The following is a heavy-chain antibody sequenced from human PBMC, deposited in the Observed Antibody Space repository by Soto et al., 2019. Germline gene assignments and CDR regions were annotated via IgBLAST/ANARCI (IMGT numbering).Heavy chain of an antibody. CDR3: ARVGPWYQGSLYYLDYYGMDV. V-gene: IGHV1-18*01. Sequence: QVQLVQSGAEVKKPGASVKVSCKASGYTFTSYGISWVRQAPGQGLEWMGWISAYNGNTNYAQKLQGRVTMTTDTSTRTAYMELRSLRSDDTAVYYCARVGPWYQGSLYYLDYYGMDVWGQGTTVTVSS. CDR1: GYTFTSYG. D-gene: IGHD2-8*01. CDR2: ISAYNGNT. J-gene: IGHJ6*02.